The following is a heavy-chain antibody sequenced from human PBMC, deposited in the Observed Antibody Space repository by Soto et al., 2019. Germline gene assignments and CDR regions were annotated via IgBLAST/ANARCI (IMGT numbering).Heavy chain of an antibody. D-gene: IGHD3-10*01. CDR1: GFTFSSYG. V-gene: IGHV3-33*01. J-gene: IGHJ5*02. CDR2: IWYDGSNK. Sequence: GGSLRLSCAASGFTFSSYGMHWDRQAPGKGLEWVAVIWYDGSNKYYADSVKGRFTISRDNSKNTLYLQMNSLRAEDTAVYYCARESTGSYISWFDPWGQGT. CDR3: ARESTGSYISWFDP.